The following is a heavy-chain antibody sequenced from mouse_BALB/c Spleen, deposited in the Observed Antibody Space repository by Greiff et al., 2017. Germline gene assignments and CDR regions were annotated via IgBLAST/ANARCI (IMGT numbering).Heavy chain of an antibody. CDR3: ARDMGFDD. J-gene: IGHJ2*01. CDR2: IRNKANGYTT. Sequence: DVHLVESGGGLVQPGGSLRLSCATSGFTFTDYYMSWVRQPPGKALEWLGFIRNKANGYTTEYSASVKGRFTISRDNSQSILYLQMNTLRAEDSATYYCARDMGFDDWGQGTTLTVSS. CDR1: GFTFTDYY. V-gene: IGHV7-3*02.